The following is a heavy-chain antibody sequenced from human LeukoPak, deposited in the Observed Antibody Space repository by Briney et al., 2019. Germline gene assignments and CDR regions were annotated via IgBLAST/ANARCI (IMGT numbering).Heavy chain of an antibody. Sequence: GASVKVSCKVSGNTLSELSMQWVRQAPGKGLEWMGGFDPEHGETMHAQKFQGRVTMTEDTSTDTAYMELSSLRSEDTAVYYCATDNSRYYYDSSGYYQVDYWGQGTLVTVSS. V-gene: IGHV1-24*01. CDR3: ATDNSRYYYDSSGYYQVDY. CDR1: GNTLSELS. D-gene: IGHD3-22*01. CDR2: FDPEHGET. J-gene: IGHJ4*02.